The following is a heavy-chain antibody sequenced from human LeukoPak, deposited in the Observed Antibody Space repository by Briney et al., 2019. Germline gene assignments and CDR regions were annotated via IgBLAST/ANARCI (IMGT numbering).Heavy chain of an antibody. D-gene: IGHD3-10*01. CDR1: GFTFSSYW. CDR2: ITPDGSTT. J-gene: IGHJ4*02. Sequence: GGSLRLSCAASGFTFSSYWMHWVRQAPGKGLVWVSRITPDGSTTTYADSVKGRFAISRDNAKNTLFLQMNNLRAEDTALYYCTSDTFGEHDHWGQGTLVSVPS. V-gene: IGHV3-74*01. CDR3: TSDTFGEHDH.